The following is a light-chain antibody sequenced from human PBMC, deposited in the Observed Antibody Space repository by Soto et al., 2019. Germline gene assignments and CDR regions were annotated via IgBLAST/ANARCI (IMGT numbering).Light chain of an antibody. CDR1: QDISNY. CDR2: DAS. CDR3: QQYDHLPFT. Sequence: DIQMTQSPSSLSASVRDRVTITCQASQDISNYLNWYQQKPGKAPKLLICDASNLEPGVPSRFSGSGSGTDFTFTISCLQPEDIATYYCQQYDHLPFTFGPGTKVDIK. V-gene: IGKV1-33*01. J-gene: IGKJ3*01.